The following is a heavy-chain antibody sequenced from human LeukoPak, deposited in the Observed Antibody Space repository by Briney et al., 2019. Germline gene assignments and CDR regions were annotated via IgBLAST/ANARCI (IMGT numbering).Heavy chain of an antibody. D-gene: IGHD2-15*01. CDR1: GFTVNTNH. V-gene: IGHV3-53*01. Sequence: KPGGSLRLSCAASGFTVNTNHMHWVRQAPGKGLEWVSTFYNGGSTYYLDSVKGRFTISRDSFKNTLYLQMNSLRAEDTAFYYCATSVVGLSYDEHFQHWGQGTLVTVSS. J-gene: IGHJ1*01. CDR3: ATSVVGLSYDEHFQH. CDR2: FYNGGST.